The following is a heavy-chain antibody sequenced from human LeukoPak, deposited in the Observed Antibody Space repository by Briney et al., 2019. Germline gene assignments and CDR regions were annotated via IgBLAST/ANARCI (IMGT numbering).Heavy chain of an antibody. J-gene: IGHJ4*02. CDR3: ARVGRRLLSRGTNYFDY. Sequence: SGTLSLTCAVSGGSISSSNWWSWVRQPPGKGLEWIGEIYHSGSTNYNPSLKSRVTISVDKSKNQFSLKLSSVTAADTAVYYCARVGRRLLSRGTNYFDYWGQGTLVTVSS. V-gene: IGHV4-4*02. D-gene: IGHD1-26*01. CDR1: GGSISSSNW. CDR2: IYHSGST.